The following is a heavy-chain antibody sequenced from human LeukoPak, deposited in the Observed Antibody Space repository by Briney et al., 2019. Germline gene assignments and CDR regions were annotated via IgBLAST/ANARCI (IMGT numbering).Heavy chain of an antibody. Sequence: GGSLRLSCAASQFTFSNYWMHWVRQAPGKGLVWVSRISTDGTRTDYADSVKGRFTVSRDNAKNTLFLQMNSLRAEDTAVYYCARDGSGRVPEMSAPDYWGQGTLVTVSS. D-gene: IGHD3-10*01. J-gene: IGHJ4*02. CDR2: ISTDGTRT. V-gene: IGHV3-74*01. CDR3: ARDGSGRVPEMSAPDY. CDR1: QFTFSNYW.